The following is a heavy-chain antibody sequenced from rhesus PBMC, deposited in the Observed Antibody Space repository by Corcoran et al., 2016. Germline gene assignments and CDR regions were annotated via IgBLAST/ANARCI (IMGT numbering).Heavy chain of an antibody. V-gene: IGHV3-201*01. CDR3: ARSLLVVVATPFDY. CDR1: GFTFDDYA. J-gene: IGHJ4*01. Sequence: EVRLVESGGGVVQPGGSLRLSCAASGFTFDDYAMHWVRQAPGKGLDWVSGISWSVGSTYYADSVKCQFTISRDNAKNSLYLQMGSLRAEDTALYYCARSLLVVVATPFDYWGQGVLVTVSS. D-gene: IGHD2-21*01. CDR2: ISWSVGST.